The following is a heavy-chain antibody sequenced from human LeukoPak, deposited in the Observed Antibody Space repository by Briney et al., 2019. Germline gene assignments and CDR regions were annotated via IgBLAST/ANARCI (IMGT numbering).Heavy chain of an antibody. CDR3: ASRDIVVVPAAMYYGMDV. Sequence: SVKVSCKASGYTFTSYGISWVRQAPGQGLEWMGGIIPIFGTANYAQKFQGRVTITADESTSTAYMELSSLRSEDTAVYYCASRDIVVVPAAMYYGMDVWGQGTTVTVSS. D-gene: IGHD2-2*01. V-gene: IGHV1-69*13. CDR1: GYTFTSYG. CDR2: IIPIFGTA. J-gene: IGHJ6*02.